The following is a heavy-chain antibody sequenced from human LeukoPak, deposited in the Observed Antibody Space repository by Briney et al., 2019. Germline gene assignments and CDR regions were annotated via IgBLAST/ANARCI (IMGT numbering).Heavy chain of an antibody. CDR2: FSGTSTN. CDR1: GFTFSSYA. CDR3: AKLKQWQPQRYFFEY. Sequence: GGSLRLSCAASGFTFSSYAMSWVRQAPGKGLEWGSTFSGTSTNSYADAVKGRVTISRDNSKNTLYLQMNSLRAEDTAVYYCAKLKQWQPQRYFFEYWGQGALVTV. D-gene: IGHD6-19*01. V-gene: IGHV3-23*01. J-gene: IGHJ4*02.